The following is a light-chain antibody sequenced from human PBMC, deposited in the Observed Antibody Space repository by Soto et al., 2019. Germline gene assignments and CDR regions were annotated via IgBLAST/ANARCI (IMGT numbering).Light chain of an antibody. V-gene: IGLV2-14*01. CDR1: SSDIGGYIY. CDR2: EGS. J-gene: IGLJ1*01. CDR3: SSFSSSTTLYV. Sequence: QSVLTQPASVSGSPGQSITISCTGTSSDIGGYIYVSWYQQHPGKAPKLMIYEGSKRPSGVSNRFSGSKSGNTASLTISGLQAEDEADYYCSSFSSSTTLYVFGTGTRSPS.